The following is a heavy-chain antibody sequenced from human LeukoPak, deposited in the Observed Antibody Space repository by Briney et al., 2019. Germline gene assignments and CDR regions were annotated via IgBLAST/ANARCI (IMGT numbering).Heavy chain of an antibody. CDR2: IQAKAYGGAT. J-gene: IGHJ4*02. D-gene: IGHD2-2*01. CDR3: TRAPHPRCSSSGCYLDY. Sequence: PGRSLRLSCSTSGFTFGDYAMSWVRQAPGKGLEWVGFIQAKAYGGATKYAASVNGRFSISRDDSQSIANLQMNDLKIEDTAVYYCTRAPHPRCSSSGCYLDYWGQGTLVTVSS. V-gene: IGHV3-49*04. CDR1: GFTFGDYA.